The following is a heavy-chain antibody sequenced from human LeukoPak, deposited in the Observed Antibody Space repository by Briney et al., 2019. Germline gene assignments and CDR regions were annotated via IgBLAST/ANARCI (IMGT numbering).Heavy chain of an antibody. CDR1: GASITNSY. CDR2: IYSSGNT. D-gene: IGHD4-23*01. J-gene: IGHJ4*02. CDR3: ANSYDGKIVPFDN. V-gene: IGHV4-4*09. Sequence: SETLSLTCTVSGASITNSYWNWVRQPPGKGLEWIGYIYSSGNTNYNPSLKSRVTISLDVSKDQFSLKLTSVTAADTAVYYCANSYDGKIVPFDNWGQGALVAVSS.